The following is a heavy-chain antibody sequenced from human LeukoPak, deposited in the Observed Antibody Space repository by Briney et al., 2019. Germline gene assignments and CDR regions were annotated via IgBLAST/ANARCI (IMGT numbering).Heavy chain of an antibody. J-gene: IGHJ3*01. D-gene: IGHD4-17*01. CDR1: GFPFSEFA. V-gene: IGHV3-23*01. Sequence: PGGSLRLSCEGSGFPFSEFAMTWVRQAPGKGLEWVPSIRGSGGGSSYADSVKGRFTMTRDNSKSTLYLQMNSLRAGDTAVYFCGRDPNGDYVGAFEFWGQGTLVTVSS. CDR3: GRDPNGDYVGAFEF. CDR2: IRGSGGGS.